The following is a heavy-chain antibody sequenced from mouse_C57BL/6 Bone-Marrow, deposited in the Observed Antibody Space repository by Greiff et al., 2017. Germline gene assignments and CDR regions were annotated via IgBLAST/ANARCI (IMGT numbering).Heavy chain of an antibody. CDR2: IDPENGDT. CDR3: TTPMTTVVAPWYFDV. Sequence: VQLQQSGAELVRPGASVKLSCTASGFNIKDDYMHWVKQRPEQGLEWIGWIDPENGDTEYASKFQGKATITADTSSNTAYLQLSSLTSEDTAVYYCTTPMTTVVAPWYFDVWGTGTTVTVSS. J-gene: IGHJ1*03. D-gene: IGHD1-1*01. CDR1: GFNIKDDY. V-gene: IGHV14-4*01.